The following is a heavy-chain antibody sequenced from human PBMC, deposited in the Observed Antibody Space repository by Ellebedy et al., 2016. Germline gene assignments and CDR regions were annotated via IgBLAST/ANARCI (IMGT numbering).Heavy chain of an antibody. CDR3: VSSAVESSGRLSWVFDL. CDR2: IDTAGDT. Sequence: GESLKISXADSDFTFRSYDMHWVRQAAGKGLEWVSAIDTAGDTYYADSVKGRFIISRENAKNSLYLQMNSLTAGDTAMYYCVSSAVESSGRLSWVFDLWGRGTLVTVSS. D-gene: IGHD3-22*01. CDR1: DFTFRSYD. V-gene: IGHV3-13*04. J-gene: IGHJ2*01.